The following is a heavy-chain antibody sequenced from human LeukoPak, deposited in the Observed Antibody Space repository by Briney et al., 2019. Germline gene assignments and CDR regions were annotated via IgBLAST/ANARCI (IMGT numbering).Heavy chain of an antibody. V-gene: IGHV4-34*01. J-gene: IGHJ2*01. D-gene: IGHD5/OR15-5a*01. CDR1: GGSFSGYY. CDR3: ARVPPSLRRYLDL. CDR2: INHSGST. Sequence: PSETLSLTCAVYGGSFSGYYWSWIRQPPGKGLEWIGEINHSGSTNYNPSLKSRVTISVDTSKNQFSLKLSSVTAADTAVYYCARVPPSLRRYLDLWGRGTLVTVSS.